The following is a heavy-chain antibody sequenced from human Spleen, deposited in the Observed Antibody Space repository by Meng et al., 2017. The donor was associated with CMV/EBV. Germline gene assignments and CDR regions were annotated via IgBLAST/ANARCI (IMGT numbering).Heavy chain of an antibody. J-gene: IGHJ4*02. D-gene: IGHD3-3*01. CDR3: ARAKNVLRFLEWLLYADY. V-gene: IGHV1-18*01. CDR1: TFTSYG. CDR2: ISAYNGNT. Sequence: TFTSYGISGVRQAPGQGLEWMGWISAYNGNTNYAQKLQGRVTMTTDTSTSTAYMELRSLRSDDTAVYYCARAKNVLRFLEWLLYADYWGQGTLVTVSS.